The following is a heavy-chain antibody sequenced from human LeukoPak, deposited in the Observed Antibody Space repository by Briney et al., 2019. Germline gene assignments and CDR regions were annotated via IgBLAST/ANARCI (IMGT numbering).Heavy chain of an antibody. J-gene: IGHJ6*02. Sequence: SVKVSCKASGGTFSSYAIIWVRQAPGQGLEWMGRIIPILGIANYAQKFQGRVTITADKSTSTAYMELSSLRSEDTAVYYCARDPDPYDSSGYYYYYGMDVWGQGTTVTVSS. CDR1: GGTFSSYA. CDR3: ARDPDPYDSSGYYYYYGMDV. V-gene: IGHV1-69*04. CDR2: IIPILGIA. D-gene: IGHD3-22*01.